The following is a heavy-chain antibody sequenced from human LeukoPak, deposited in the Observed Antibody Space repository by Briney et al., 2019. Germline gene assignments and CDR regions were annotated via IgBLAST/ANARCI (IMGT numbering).Heavy chain of an antibody. Sequence: ASVKVSCKASGYTFTSYDINWVRQATGQGLEWMGWMNPNSGNTGYAQKFQGRVTMTRNTSISTAYMELSSLRSEDTAVYYCARGPSFRTRKPNLLNSFDRWGQGTLVTVSS. D-gene: IGHD2-2*01. CDR1: GYTFTSYD. V-gene: IGHV1-8*01. CDR2: MNPNSGNT. J-gene: IGHJ5*02. CDR3: ARGPSFRTRKPNLLNSFDR.